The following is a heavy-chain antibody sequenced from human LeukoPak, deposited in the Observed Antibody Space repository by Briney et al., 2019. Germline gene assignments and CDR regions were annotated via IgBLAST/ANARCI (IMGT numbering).Heavy chain of an antibody. CDR2: INHSGST. CDR3: ARGRPLVIDY. D-gene: IGHD3-22*01. CDR1: GESFSGYY. V-gene: IGHV4-34*01. Sequence: SETLSLTCAVYGESFSGYYWSWIRQPPGKGLEWIGEINHSGSTNYNPSLKSRVTISVDTSKSQFSLKLSSVTAADTAVYYCARGRPLVIDYWGQGTLVTVSS. J-gene: IGHJ4*02.